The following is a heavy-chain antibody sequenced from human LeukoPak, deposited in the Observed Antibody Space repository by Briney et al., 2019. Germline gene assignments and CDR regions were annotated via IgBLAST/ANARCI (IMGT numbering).Heavy chain of an antibody. Sequence: GASVKVSCKASGYTFTGYYMHWVRQAPGQGLEWMGGIIPIFGTANYAQKFQGRVTITADESTSTAYMELSSLRSEDTAVYYCARDSDYGDLNDAFDIWGQGTMVTVSS. CDR1: GYTFTGYY. CDR3: ARDSDYGDLNDAFDI. J-gene: IGHJ3*02. D-gene: IGHD4-17*01. V-gene: IGHV1-69*13. CDR2: IIPIFGTA.